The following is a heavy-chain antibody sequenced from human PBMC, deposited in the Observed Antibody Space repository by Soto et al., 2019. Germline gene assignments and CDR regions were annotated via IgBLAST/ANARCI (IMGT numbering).Heavy chain of an antibody. CDR1: GYTFTGYY. V-gene: IGHV1-2*04. CDR3: ARELPGIAAAGTPRNYYYYGMDV. D-gene: IGHD6-13*01. J-gene: IGHJ6*02. Sequence: ASVKVSCKASGYTFTGYYMHWVRQAPGQGLEWMGWINPNSGGTNYAQKFQGWVTMTRDTSISTAYMELSRLRSDDTAVYYCARELPGIAAAGTPRNYYYYGMDVWGRGTTVTVSS. CDR2: INPNSGGT.